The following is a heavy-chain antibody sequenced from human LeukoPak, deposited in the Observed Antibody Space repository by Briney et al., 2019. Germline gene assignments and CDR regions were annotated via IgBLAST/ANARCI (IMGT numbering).Heavy chain of an antibody. V-gene: IGHV3-33*06. J-gene: IGHJ6*03. CDR2: IWYDGSNK. CDR3: AKVGSPSFPDCTNGVCYTYYYYYMDV. Sequence: PGRSLRLSCAASGFTFSSYGMHWVRQAPGKGLEWVAVIWYDGSNKYYADSVKGRFTISRDNSKNTLYLQMNSLRAEDTAVYYCAKVGSPSFPDCTNGVCYTYYYYYMDVWGKGTTVTVSS. CDR1: GFTFSSYG. D-gene: IGHD2-8*01.